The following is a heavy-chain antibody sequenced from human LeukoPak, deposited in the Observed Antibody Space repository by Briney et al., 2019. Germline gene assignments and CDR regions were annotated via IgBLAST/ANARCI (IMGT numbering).Heavy chain of an antibody. Sequence: GGSLRLSCAGSGFTFGGYGMHWFRQTPGKGLEWVVVIAYDGSRAFYADSVKGRFTISRDNSKNTLSVQMDDLRAEDTAVYYCTRYNNDHFDYWGQGTLVTVSS. CDR3: TRYNNDHFDY. D-gene: IGHD1-14*01. V-gene: IGHV3-33*01. CDR2: IAYDGSRA. CDR1: GFTFGGYG. J-gene: IGHJ4*02.